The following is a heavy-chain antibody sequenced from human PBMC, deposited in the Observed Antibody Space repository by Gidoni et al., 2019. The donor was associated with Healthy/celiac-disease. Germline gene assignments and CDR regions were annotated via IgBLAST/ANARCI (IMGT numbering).Heavy chain of an antibody. CDR2: IYYSGST. V-gene: IGHV4-31*03. J-gene: IGHJ3*02. CDR3: ARVCCYYDSSGYYDAAFDI. Sequence: QVQLQESGPGLVKPSQTLSLTCPVSGGSISSGGYYWSWIRQHPGKGLEWIGYIYYSGSTYYNPSLKSRVTISVDTSKNQFSLKLSSVTAADTAVYYCARVCCYYDSSGYYDAAFDIWGQGTMVTVSS. D-gene: IGHD3-22*01. CDR1: GGSISSGGYY.